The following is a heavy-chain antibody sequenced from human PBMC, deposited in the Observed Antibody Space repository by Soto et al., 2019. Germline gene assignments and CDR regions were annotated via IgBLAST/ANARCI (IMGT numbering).Heavy chain of an antibody. CDR1: GGSISSGDSY. J-gene: IGHJ6*02. CDR2: IYYSGST. D-gene: IGHD3-10*01. V-gene: IGHV4-30-4*01. Sequence: SETLSLTCTVSGGSISSGDSYWSWIRQPPGKGLEWIGYIYYSGSTYYNPSLKSRVTISVDTSKNQFSLKLSSVTAADTAVYYCARDQGLLWFGERSYGMDVWGQGTTVT. CDR3: ARDQGLLWFGERSYGMDV.